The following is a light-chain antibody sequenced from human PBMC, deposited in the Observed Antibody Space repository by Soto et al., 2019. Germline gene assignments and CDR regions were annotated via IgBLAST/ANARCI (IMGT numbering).Light chain of an antibody. CDR3: LQYNSGT. Sequence: EIVMTQSPATLSVSPGERATLSCRASQSVSSNLAWYQQKPGQAPRLLIYGASTRATGIPARFSGSGSGTELTLTISSLQSEDFAVYYCLQYNSGTFGGGTKVEIK. CDR1: QSVSSN. V-gene: IGKV3-15*01. J-gene: IGKJ4*01. CDR2: GAS.